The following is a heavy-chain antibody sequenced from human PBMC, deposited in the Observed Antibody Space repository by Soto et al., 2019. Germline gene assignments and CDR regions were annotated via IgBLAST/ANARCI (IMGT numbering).Heavy chain of an antibody. CDR2: IITIFGTT. V-gene: IGHV1-69*06. J-gene: IGHJ4*02. D-gene: IGHD3-22*01. CDR3: ARDPGGYYYDSSGYYLSHY. Sequence: WASVKVSCKASGGTFSSYAISWVRQAPGQGLEWMGGIITIFGTTNYAQRFQGRVTITADKSTSTAYMELSSLRSEDTAVYYCARDPGGYYYDSSGYYLSHYWGQGTLVTVSS. CDR1: GGTFSSYA.